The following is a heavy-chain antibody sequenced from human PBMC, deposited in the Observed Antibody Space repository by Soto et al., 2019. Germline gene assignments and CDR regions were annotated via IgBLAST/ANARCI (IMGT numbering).Heavy chain of an antibody. CDR2: IIPIFGTT. CDR3: AREPEGGMDV. J-gene: IGHJ6*02. CDR1: GGTFNNYV. Sequence: QVQLVQSGAEVKKPGSSVKVSCKASGGTFNNYVISWVRQAPGQGLEWMGGIIPIFGTTNYAQKFQGRVTITADESTSTVYMELSSLRSEDTAVFYCAREPEGGMDVWGQATTVTVSS. V-gene: IGHV1-69*12.